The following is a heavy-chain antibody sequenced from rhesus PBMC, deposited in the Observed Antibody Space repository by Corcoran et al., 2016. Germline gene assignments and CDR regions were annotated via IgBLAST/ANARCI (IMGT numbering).Heavy chain of an antibody. CDR2: IYWDDDK. J-gene: IGHJ4*01. Sequence: QVTLKESGPALVKPTQTLTLTCTFSGFSLTPTGMAVGCIRQPPGTALEWLALIYWDDDKCYSTSLKSRLTISKDTSKNQVVLTMTNMDPMDTATYYCTRGVPYDYGNFFDYGGQGVLVTVSS. V-gene: IGHV2-152*01. CDR3: TRGVPYDYGNFFDY. CDR1: GFSLTPTGMA. D-gene: IGHD4-29*01.